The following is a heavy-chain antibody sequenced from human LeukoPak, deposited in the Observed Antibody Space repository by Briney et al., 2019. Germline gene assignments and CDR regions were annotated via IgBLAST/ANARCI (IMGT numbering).Heavy chain of an antibody. Sequence: GGSLRLSCAASGFTFNNYDMRWVRQAPGKGLEWVTFIRYDGNEKYYTDSVKGRFTISRDNSKNTLYLQMNSLRAEDTAVYYCAKDVSGWNDYWGQGTLVTVSS. J-gene: IGHJ4*02. CDR1: GFTFNNYD. CDR2: IRYDGNEK. D-gene: IGHD6-19*01. CDR3: AKDVSGWNDY. V-gene: IGHV3-30*02.